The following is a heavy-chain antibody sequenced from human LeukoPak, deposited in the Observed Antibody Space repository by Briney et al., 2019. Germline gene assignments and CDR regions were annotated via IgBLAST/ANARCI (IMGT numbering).Heavy chain of an antibody. CDR2: INPRNGNT. Sequence: GASVKVSCKASGYSFTTYNIHWVRQAPGQGLEWMGWINPRNGNTNYVQKLQGRVTMTTDTTTSTAYMELRSLRSDDTAVYYCARVGYDSSGHHRYAFDIWGQGTMVTVSS. CDR1: GYSFTTYN. V-gene: IGHV1-18*04. J-gene: IGHJ3*02. CDR3: ARVGYDSSGHHRYAFDI. D-gene: IGHD3-22*01.